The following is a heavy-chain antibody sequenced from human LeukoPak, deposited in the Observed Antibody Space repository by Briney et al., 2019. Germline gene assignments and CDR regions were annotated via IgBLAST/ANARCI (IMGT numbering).Heavy chain of an antibody. CDR3: ARDRGQWLVPFDY. Sequence: SQTLSLTCTVSGGSISSGGYYWSWIRQHPGKGLEWIGNIYNSGSTYYNPSLKSRVTISVDTSKNQFSLKLSSVTAADTAVYYCARDRGQWLVPFDYWGQGTLVTVSS. D-gene: IGHD6-19*01. CDR2: IYNSGST. J-gene: IGHJ4*02. CDR1: GGSISSGGYY. V-gene: IGHV4-31*03.